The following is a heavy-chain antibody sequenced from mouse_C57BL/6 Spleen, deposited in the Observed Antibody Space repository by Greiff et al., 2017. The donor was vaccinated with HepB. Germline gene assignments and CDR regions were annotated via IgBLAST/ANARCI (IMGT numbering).Heavy chain of an antibody. Sequence: EVQLQQSGPELVKPGASVKISCKASGYTFTDYYMNWVKQSHGKSLEWIGDINPNNGGTSYNQKFKGKATLTVDKSSSTAYMELRSLTSEDSAVYYCARGLAQAPYYYAMDYWGQGTSVTVSS. CDR3: ARGLAQAPYYYAMDY. V-gene: IGHV1-26*01. CDR1: GYTFTDYY. D-gene: IGHD3-2*02. J-gene: IGHJ4*01. CDR2: INPNNGGT.